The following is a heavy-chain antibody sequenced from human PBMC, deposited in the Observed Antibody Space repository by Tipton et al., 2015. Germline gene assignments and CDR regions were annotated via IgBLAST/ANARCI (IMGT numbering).Heavy chain of an antibody. V-gene: IGHV1-18*01. J-gene: IGHJ3*02. Sequence: QVQLVQSGAEVKKPGASVKVSCKASGYTFTSYGINWVRQAPGQGLEWMGWISAYNGNTSYAQKLQGRVTMTRDTSTSTVYMDLSSLRSEDTAVYYCARDQRDYGDYMDAFDIWGQGTMVTVSS. CDR1: GYTFTSYG. D-gene: IGHD4-17*01. CDR3: ARDQRDYGDYMDAFDI. CDR2: ISAYNGNT.